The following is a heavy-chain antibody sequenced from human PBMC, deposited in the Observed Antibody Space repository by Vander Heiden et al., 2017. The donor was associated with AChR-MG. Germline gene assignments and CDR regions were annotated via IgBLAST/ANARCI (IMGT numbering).Heavy chain of an antibody. CDR1: GYSFTNYA. CDR2: INAGNGNT. V-gene: IGHV1-3*01. Sequence: QVQLVQSGTEVTKPGASVKVSCKASGYSFTNYAIHWVRQAPGQRLEWMGWINAGNGNTKYSQNFQGRVTITRDTSANTAYMELSSLRSEDTAVYYCARDSREYQMLTKTSNWFDPWGQGTLVTVSS. J-gene: IGHJ5*02. CDR3: ARDSREYQMLTKTSNWFDP. D-gene: IGHD3-16*01.